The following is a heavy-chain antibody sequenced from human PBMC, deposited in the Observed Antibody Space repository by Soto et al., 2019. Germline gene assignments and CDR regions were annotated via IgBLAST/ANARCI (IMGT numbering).Heavy chain of an antibody. V-gene: IGHV3-30*18. D-gene: IGHD6-13*01. CDR2: ISNDGSDK. J-gene: IGHJ3*01. Sequence: QVQLVESGGGVVQPGRSLRLSCAASGFTFNNYGMHWVRQAPGKGLEWVAVISNDGSDKYYADSVKGRLTISRDNSKNTVYLQMNSLSAEDTAVYYCAKDQGIAASHGIDWGQGTMVTVSS. CDR1: GFTFNNYG. CDR3: AKDQGIAASHGID.